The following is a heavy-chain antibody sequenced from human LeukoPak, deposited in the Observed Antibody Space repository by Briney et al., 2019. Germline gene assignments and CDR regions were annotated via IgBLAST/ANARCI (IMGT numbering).Heavy chain of an antibody. Sequence: GAALQISSKGSGYGFTSYWIGWGRRMPGKGVEWMGSIYPGDSDTKYSPSFQGQVTISADKSISTAYLQWSSLKASDTAMYYCARQKAPQVIADAFDIWGQGTMVTVSS. CDR3: ARQKAPQVIADAFDI. CDR1: GYGFTSYW. CDR2: IYPGDSDT. D-gene: IGHD3-22*01. J-gene: IGHJ3*02. V-gene: IGHV5-51*01.